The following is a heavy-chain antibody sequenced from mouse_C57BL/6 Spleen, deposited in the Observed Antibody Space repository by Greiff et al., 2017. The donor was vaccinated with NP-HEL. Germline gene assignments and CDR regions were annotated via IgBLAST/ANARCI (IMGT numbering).Heavy chain of an antibody. V-gene: IGHV1-26*01. J-gene: IGHJ4*01. D-gene: IGHD1-1*01. Sequence: EVQLQQSGPELVKPGASVKISCKASGYTFTDYYMNWVKQSHGKSLEWIGDINPNNGGTSYNQKFKGKATLTVDKSSSTAYMELRSLTSEDSAVYYCARLNTVVDYAMDYWGQGTSVTVSS. CDR2: INPNNGGT. CDR3: ARLNTVVDYAMDY. CDR1: GYTFTDYY.